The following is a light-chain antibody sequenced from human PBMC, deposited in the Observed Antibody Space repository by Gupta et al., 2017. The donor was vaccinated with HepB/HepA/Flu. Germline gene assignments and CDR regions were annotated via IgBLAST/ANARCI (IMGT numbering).Light chain of an antibody. Sequence: EIVLTQSPATLSLSPGERATLSGRASQSLSSYLAWYQQKPGQAPRLIIYDAANRATGSPARLRGSGSGTEFTLTIISREHEDFAVSYGQQRSNWPSNLGKGTRLKIK. CDR3: QQRSNWPSN. J-gene: IGKJ5*01. CDR2: DAA. CDR1: QSLSSY. V-gene: IGKV3-11*01.